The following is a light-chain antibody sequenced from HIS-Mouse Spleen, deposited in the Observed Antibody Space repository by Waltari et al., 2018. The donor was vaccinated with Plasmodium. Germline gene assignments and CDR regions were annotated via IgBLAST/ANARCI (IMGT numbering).Light chain of an antibody. J-gene: IGLJ2*01. Sequence: QLVLTQSPSASASLGASVKLTCTLRSGHSSYAIAWHQQQPEKGPLYLMKLNSAGSHSKGDGIPDLFSGSSSGAERYLTISSLQSEDEADYYCQTWGTGMGVFGGGTKLTVL. CDR3: QTWGTGMGV. CDR1: SGHSSYA. CDR2: LNSAGSH. V-gene: IGLV4-69*01.